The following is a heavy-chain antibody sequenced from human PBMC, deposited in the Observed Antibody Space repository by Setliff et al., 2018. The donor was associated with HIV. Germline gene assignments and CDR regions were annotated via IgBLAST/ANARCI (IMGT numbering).Heavy chain of an antibody. D-gene: IGHD3-9*01. CDR1: RGFISSYY. Sequence: SETLSLTCTVSRGFISSYYWSWIRQPPGKGLEWIGDIYYSGSANYNPSLKRRVTISVDTSKKQFSLKLNSVTAADTAVYYCASTARYYDLLTGYSNQGYFDHWGLGTLVTVSS. CDR3: ASTARYYDLLTGYSNQGYFDH. CDR2: IYYSGSA. V-gene: IGHV4-59*08. J-gene: IGHJ4*01.